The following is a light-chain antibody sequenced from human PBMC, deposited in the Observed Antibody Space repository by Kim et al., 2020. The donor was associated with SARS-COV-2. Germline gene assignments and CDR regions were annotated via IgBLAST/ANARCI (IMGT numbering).Light chain of an antibody. CDR3: QQYYSTPLT. Sequence: RATINCQSSQSVLYSSNNKNYLAWYQQKPGQPPKLLIYWASTRESGVPDRFSGSGSGTDFTLTISSLQAEDVAVYYCQQYYSTPLTFGQGTKLEI. CDR1: QSVLYSSNNKNY. CDR2: WAS. V-gene: IGKV4-1*01. J-gene: IGKJ2*01.